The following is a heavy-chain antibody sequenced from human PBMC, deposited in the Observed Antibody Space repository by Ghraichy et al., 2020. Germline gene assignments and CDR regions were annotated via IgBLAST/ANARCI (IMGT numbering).Heavy chain of an antibody. CDR1: GGSISSYY. V-gene: IGHV4-59*01. J-gene: IGHJ4*02. CDR3: AREGEDSSGWHAYFDY. CDR2: IYYSGST. Sequence: SQTLSLTCTVSGGSISSYYWSWIRQPPGKGLEWIGYIYYSGSTNYNPSLKSRVTISVDTSKNQFSLKLSSVTAADTAVYYCAREGEDSSGWHAYFDYWGQGTLVTVSS. D-gene: IGHD6-19*01.